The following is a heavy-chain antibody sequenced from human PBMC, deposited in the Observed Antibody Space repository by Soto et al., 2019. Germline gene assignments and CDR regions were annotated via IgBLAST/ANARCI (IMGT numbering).Heavy chain of an antibody. J-gene: IGHJ4*02. CDR1: GFTFSSYW. D-gene: IGHD3-22*01. Sequence: GSLRLSCAASGFTFSSYWMHWVRQAPGKGLVWVSGINGDGKTATYADSVKGRFIISRDNAKNILYLQMNSLTAEDTAVYYCARPRYDGSGTPFDHWGQGSRVTVSS. CDR2: INGDGKTA. CDR3: ARPRYDGSGTPFDH. V-gene: IGHV3-74*01.